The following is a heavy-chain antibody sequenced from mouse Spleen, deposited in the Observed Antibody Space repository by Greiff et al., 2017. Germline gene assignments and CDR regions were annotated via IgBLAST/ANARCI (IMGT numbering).Heavy chain of an antibody. J-gene: IGHJ2*01. Sequence: EVQLVESGGGLVKPGGSLKLSCAASGFTFSSYAMSWVRQTPEKRLEWVATISSGGSYTYYPDSVKGRFTISRDNAKNTLYLQMSSLRSEDTAMYYCARQGITTVGYFDYWGQGTTLTVSS. V-gene: IGHV5-9-3*01. CDR3: ARQGITTVGYFDY. D-gene: IGHD1-1*01. CDR2: ISSGGSYT. CDR1: GFTFSSYA.